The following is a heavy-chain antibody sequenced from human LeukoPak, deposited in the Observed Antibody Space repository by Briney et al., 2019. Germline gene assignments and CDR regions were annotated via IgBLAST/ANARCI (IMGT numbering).Heavy chain of an antibody. D-gene: IGHD1-1*01. CDR3: GRQRYFDY. CDR1: GFSLSSYE. Sequence: GGSLRLSCVASGFSLSSYEMNWARQAPGKGLEWVSYISESGTTIYYADSVKGRFTISRDTAKNSQYLQMNSLRAEDTAVYYCGRQRYFDYWGQGTLVTVSS. J-gene: IGHJ4*02. CDR2: ISESGTTI. V-gene: IGHV3-48*03.